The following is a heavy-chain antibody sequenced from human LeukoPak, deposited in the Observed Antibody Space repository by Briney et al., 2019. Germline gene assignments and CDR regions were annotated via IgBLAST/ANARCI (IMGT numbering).Heavy chain of an antibody. CDR2: IYYSGST. J-gene: IGHJ6*02. CDR3: ARGRTTMDGDYYYGMDV. Sequence: SETLSLTCAVYGGSFSGYYWSWIRQPPGKGLEWIGSIYYSGSTYYNPSLRSRVTISVDTSKNQFSLKLSSVTAADTAVYYCARGRTTMDGDYYYGMDVWGQGTTVTVSS. D-gene: IGHD3-3*01. V-gene: IGHV4-34*01. CDR1: GGSFSGYY.